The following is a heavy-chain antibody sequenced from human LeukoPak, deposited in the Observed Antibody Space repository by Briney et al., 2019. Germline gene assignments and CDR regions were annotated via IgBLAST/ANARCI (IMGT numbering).Heavy chain of an antibody. V-gene: IGHV1-24*01. D-gene: IGHD3-22*01. CDR1: GYTLTELS. CDR3: ARDPRGMIVVVSAFDI. J-gene: IGHJ3*02. Sequence: GASVKVSCKVSGYTLTELSMHWVRQAPGKGLEWMGGFDPEDGETIYAQKLQGRVTMTIDTSTSTAYMELRSLRSDDTAVYYCARDPRGMIVVVSAFDIWGQGTMVTVSS. CDR2: FDPEDGET.